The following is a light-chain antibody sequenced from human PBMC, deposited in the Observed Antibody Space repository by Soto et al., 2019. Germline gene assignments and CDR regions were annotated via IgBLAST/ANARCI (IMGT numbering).Light chain of an antibody. J-gene: IGKJ2*01. Sequence: EIVLTQSPGTLSLSPGERATLSCRASQSVSSSYLAWYQQKPGQAPRLLIYGASSRATGIPDRFSGSGSGTDFTLTISRLGPEDFAVYYCKQYGSSPYTFGQGTKVDIK. CDR2: GAS. CDR1: QSVSSSY. V-gene: IGKV3-20*01. CDR3: KQYGSSPYT.